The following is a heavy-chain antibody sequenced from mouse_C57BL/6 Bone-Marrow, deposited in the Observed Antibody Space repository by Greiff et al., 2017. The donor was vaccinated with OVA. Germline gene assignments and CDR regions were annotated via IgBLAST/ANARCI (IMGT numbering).Heavy chain of an antibody. Sequence: QVQLQQPGAELVKPGASVKLSCKASGYTFTSYWMHWVKQRPGQGLEWIGMIHPYSGSTNYNEKFKSKATLTVDKSSSTTYMHLSSLTSEDSAVYYCGREAYYYGSYWGQGTLVTVSA. CDR1: GYTFTSYW. CDR2: IHPYSGST. D-gene: IGHD1-1*01. V-gene: IGHV1-64*01. CDR3: GREAYYYGSY. J-gene: IGHJ3*01.